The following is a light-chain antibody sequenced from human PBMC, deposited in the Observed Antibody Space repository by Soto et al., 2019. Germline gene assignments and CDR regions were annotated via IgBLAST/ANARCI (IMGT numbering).Light chain of an antibody. CDR1: QGIRND. Sequence: DIQMTQSPSSLSASGGDRVTITCXASQGIRNDLGWYQQKPGKAPKRLIYATSSLQSGVPSRFSGSGSGTDFTLTISRLEPEDFAVYYCQQYNNWPRTFGQGTKVDI. V-gene: IGKV1-17*01. J-gene: IGKJ1*01. CDR3: QQYNNWPRT. CDR2: ATS.